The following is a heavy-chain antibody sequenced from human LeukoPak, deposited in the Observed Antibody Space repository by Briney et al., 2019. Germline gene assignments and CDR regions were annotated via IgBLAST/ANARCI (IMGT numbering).Heavy chain of an antibody. CDR1: GFTFSNYA. CDR2: MSYDGSNK. J-gene: IGHJ6*03. CDR3: AKDGVVVAAYYYYYMDV. V-gene: IGHV3-30*04. D-gene: IGHD2-15*01. Sequence: GGSLRLSCAASGFTFSNYAMHWVRQAPGKGLEWVAVMSYDGSNKYYADSVKGRFTISRDNSKNTLYLQMNSLRAEDTAVYYCAKDGVVVAAYYYYYMDVWGKGTTVTVSS.